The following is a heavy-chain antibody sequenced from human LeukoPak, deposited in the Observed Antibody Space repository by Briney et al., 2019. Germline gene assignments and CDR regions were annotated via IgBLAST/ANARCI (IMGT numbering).Heavy chain of an antibody. CDR1: GFTFSSYA. CDR2: ITGSDDNT. V-gene: IGHV3-23*01. CDR3: AKDGSYGDSDF. Sequence: GGSLRLSCAASGFTFSSYAMGWVRQAPGKGLEWVSGITGSDDNTYYADSVKGRFTISRDKSKNMLLLQMNSLTAEDTAIYYCAKDGSYGDSDFWGQGTLVTVSP. D-gene: IGHD4-17*01. J-gene: IGHJ4*02.